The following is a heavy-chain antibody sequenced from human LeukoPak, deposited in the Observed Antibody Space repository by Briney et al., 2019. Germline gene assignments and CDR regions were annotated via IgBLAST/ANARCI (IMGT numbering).Heavy chain of an antibody. Sequence: GGSLRLSCAASGFTFSTYWMTWVRHVPGKGLEWVAHINPDASEISYVDSVKGRFTISRDNGKNSLTLQVNSLRVEDTAVYYCARHWGYYDSSKMEGYYMDVWGKGTTVTVSS. J-gene: IGHJ6*03. D-gene: IGHD3-22*01. CDR1: GFTFSTYW. V-gene: IGHV3-7*01. CDR2: INPDASEI. CDR3: ARHWGYYDSSKMEGYYMDV.